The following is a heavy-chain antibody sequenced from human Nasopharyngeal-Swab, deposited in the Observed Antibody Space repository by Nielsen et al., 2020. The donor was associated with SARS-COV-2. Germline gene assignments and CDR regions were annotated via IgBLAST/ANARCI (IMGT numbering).Heavy chain of an antibody. CDR2: INPSGGST. J-gene: IGHJ6*03. V-gene: IGHV1-46*01. D-gene: IGHD6-13*01. CDR3: ARDRVAAAGTGSDYYYYYYMDV. Sequence: WVRQAPGQGLEWMGIINPSGGSTSYAQKFQGRVTMTRDTSTSTVYMELSSLRSEDMAVYYCARDRVAAAGTGSDYYYYYYMDVWGKGTTVTVSS.